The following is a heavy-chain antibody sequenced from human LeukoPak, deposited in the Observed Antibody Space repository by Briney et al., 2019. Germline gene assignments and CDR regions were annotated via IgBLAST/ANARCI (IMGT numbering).Heavy chain of an antibody. Sequence: SETLSLTCTVSGGSISSGDYYWSWIRQPPGKGLEWIGYIYYSGSTYYNPSLKSRFTISVDTSKNQFSLKLSSVTAADTAVYYCAHGNILTGLGIDYWGQGTLVTVSS. CDR1: GGSISSGDYY. CDR3: AHGNILTGLGIDY. J-gene: IGHJ4*02. V-gene: IGHV4-30-4*01. CDR2: IYYSGST. D-gene: IGHD3-9*01.